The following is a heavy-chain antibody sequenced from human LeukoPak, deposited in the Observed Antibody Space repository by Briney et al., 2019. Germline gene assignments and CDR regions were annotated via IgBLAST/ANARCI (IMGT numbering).Heavy chain of an antibody. V-gene: IGHV4-61*01. CDR2: IYYSGST. J-gene: IGHJ4*02. Sequence: PSETLSLTCTVSGGSISSSNYYWSWIRQPPGKGLEWIGYIYYSGSTNYNPSLKSRVTISVDTSKNQFSLKLSSVTAADTAVYYCARGAPSYFDCWGQGTLVTVSS. CDR1: GGSISSSNYY. CDR3: ARGAPSYFDC.